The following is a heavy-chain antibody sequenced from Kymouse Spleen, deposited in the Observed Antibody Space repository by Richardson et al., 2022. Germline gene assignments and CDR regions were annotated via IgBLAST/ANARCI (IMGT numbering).Heavy chain of an antibody. J-gene: IGHJ5*02. CDR1: GFTFSSYW. D-gene: IGHD4-17*01,IGHD4-23*01. CDR3: ARNDYGVPNWFDP. Sequence: EVQLVESGGGLVQPGGSLRLSCAASGFTFSSYWMSWVRQAPGKGLEWVANIKQDGSEKYYVDSVKGRFTISRDNAKNSLYLQMNSLRAEDTAVYYCARNDYGVPNWFDPWGQGTLVTVSS. CDR2: IKQDGSEK. V-gene: IGHV3-7*01.